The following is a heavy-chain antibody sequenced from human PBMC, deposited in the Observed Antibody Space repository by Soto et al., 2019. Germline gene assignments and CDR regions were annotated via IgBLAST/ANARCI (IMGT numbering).Heavy chain of an antibody. CDR1: GYSIRSGYY. CDR2: IHYSGSI. D-gene: IGHD6-6*01. J-gene: IGHJ4*02. CDR3: ARAGRHEFDY. V-gene: IGHV4-38-2*02. Sequence: PSETLSLTCTVSGYSIRSGYYWGWIRQPPVKGLEWIGSIHYSGSIYYNTSLKSRVTISVDTSRNQFSLKLSSVTAADTAVYYCARAGRHEFDYWGQGTLVTVSS.